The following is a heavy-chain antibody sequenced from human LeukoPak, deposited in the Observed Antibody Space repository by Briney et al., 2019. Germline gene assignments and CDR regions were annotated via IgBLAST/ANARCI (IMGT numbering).Heavy chain of an antibody. J-gene: IGHJ6*03. CDR1: GDSISIYY. D-gene: IGHD3-16*01. CDR3: ARETSQKGAHYMDV. V-gene: IGHV4-59*01. CDR2: IDHTGST. Sequence: RTSETLSLTCSVSGDSISIYYWSWIRQPPGKGLEWIGYIDHTGSTNYNPSLNSRVTISRDTAKNHFSLRLSTVTAADTAVYYCARETSQKGAHYMDVWGKGTTVTISS.